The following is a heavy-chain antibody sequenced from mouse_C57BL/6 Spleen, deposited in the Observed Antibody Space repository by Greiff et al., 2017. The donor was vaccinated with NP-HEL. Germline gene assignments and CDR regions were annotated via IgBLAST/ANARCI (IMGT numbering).Heavy chain of an antibody. CDR2: IYPGSGST. D-gene: IGHD1-1*01. CDR3: ASITTVVNYFDY. J-gene: IGHJ2*01. CDR1: GYTFTSYW. V-gene: IGHV1-55*01. Sequence: VKLQQPGAELVKPGASVKMSCKASGYTFTSYWITWVKQRPGQGLEWIGDIYPGSGSTNYNEKFKSKATLTVDTSSSTAYMQLSSLTSEDSAVYYCASITTVVNYFDYWGQGTTLTVSS.